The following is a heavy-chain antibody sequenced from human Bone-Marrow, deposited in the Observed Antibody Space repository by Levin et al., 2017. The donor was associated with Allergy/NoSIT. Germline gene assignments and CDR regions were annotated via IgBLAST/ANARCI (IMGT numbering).Heavy chain of an antibody. CDR1: GGSFSGYY. CDR2: INHSGST. J-gene: IGHJ6*03. CDR3: ARGHRDCSSTSCYAGRRNYYYYMDV. D-gene: IGHD2-2*01. Sequence: SCAVYGGSFSGYYWSWIRQPPGKGLEWIGEINHSGSTNYNPSLKSRVTISVDTSKNQFSLKLSSVTAADTAVYYCARGHRDCSSTSCYAGRRNYYYYMDVWGKGTTVTVSS. V-gene: IGHV4-34*01.